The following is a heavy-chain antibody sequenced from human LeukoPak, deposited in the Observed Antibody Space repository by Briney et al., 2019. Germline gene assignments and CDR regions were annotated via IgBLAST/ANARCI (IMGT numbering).Heavy chain of an antibody. CDR2: IYYSGST. J-gene: IGHJ4*02. Sequence: SETLSLTCTVSGGSISSGDYYWSWIRQPPGKGLEWIGYIYYSGSTYYNPSLKSRVTISVDTSKNQFSLKLSSVTAADTAVYYCARELIAVAGSFDYWGQGTLVTVSS. CDR1: GGSISSGDYY. V-gene: IGHV4-30-4*01. D-gene: IGHD6-19*01. CDR3: ARELIAVAGSFDY.